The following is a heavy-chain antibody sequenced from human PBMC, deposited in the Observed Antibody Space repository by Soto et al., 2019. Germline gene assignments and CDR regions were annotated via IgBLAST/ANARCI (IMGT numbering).Heavy chain of an antibody. J-gene: IGHJ4*02. D-gene: IGHD6-13*01. CDR1: GGSFSGYY. CDR3: ARNSYSSSWYWTGPWVY. V-gene: IGHV4-34*01. CDR2: INHSGST. Sequence: SETLSLTCAVYGGSFSGYYWSWIRQPPGKGLEWIGEINHSGSTNYNPSLKSRVTISVDTSKNQFSLKLSSVTAADTAVYYCARNSYSSSWYWTGPWVYWGQGTLVTVSS.